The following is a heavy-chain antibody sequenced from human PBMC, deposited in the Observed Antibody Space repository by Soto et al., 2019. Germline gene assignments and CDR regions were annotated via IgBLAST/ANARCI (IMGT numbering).Heavy chain of an antibody. CDR1: GGTFSSYA. CDR3: ARAVNWNERLGAFDI. D-gene: IGHD1-1*01. V-gene: IGHV1-69*13. CDR2: IIPIFGTA. Sequence: ASVKVSCKASGGTFSSYAISWVRQAPGQGLEWMGGIIPIFGTANYAQKFQGRVTITADESTSTAYMELSSLRSEDTAVYYCARAVNWNERLGAFDIWGQGTMVTVSS. J-gene: IGHJ3*02.